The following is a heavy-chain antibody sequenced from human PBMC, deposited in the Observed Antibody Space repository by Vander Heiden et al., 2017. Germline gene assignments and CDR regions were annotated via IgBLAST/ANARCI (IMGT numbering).Heavy chain of an antibody. V-gene: IGHV3-72*01. CDR2: SRNKGHSYTT. J-gene: IGHJ4*02. CDR1: GFTFSDHY. D-gene: IGHD3-22*01. Sequence: EVQLVESGGGLVQPGGSLRLSCAASGFTFSDHYMDWVRQAPGKGLEWVGRSRNKGHSYTTEYAASVKGRFTISRDESENSLYLQMNSLKTEDTAVYYCATNDYDGSIYYNDYWGQGTLVTVSS. CDR3: ATNDYDGSIYYNDY.